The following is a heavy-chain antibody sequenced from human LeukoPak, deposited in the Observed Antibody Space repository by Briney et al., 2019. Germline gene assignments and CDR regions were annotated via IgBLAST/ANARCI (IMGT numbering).Heavy chain of an antibody. CDR1: GGTFSSYA. CDR3: ARENQRGSSGYYSN. CDR2: IIPIFGTA. Sequence: SVKVSCKASGGTFSSYAISWVRQAPGQGLEWMGGIIPIFGTANYAQKFQGRVTITTDESTSTAYMELSSLRSEDTAVYYCARENQRGSSGYYSNWGQGTLVTVSS. J-gene: IGHJ4*02. V-gene: IGHV1-69*05. D-gene: IGHD3-22*01.